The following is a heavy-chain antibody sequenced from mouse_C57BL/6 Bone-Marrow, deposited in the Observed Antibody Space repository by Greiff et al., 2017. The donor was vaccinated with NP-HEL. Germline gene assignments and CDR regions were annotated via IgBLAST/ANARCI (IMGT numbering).Heavy chain of an antibody. CDR3: ASNNWDYYAMDY. V-gene: IGHV2-9-1*01. Sequence: QVQLQQSGPGLVAPSQSLSITCTVSGFSLTSYAISWVRQPPGQGLEWLGVIWTGGGTNYNSALKSRLSISKDNSKSQVFLKMNRLLTDDTARDYCASNNWDYYAMDYWGQGTSVTVSS. CDR1: GFSLTSYA. CDR2: IWTGGGT. J-gene: IGHJ4*01. D-gene: IGHD4-1*01.